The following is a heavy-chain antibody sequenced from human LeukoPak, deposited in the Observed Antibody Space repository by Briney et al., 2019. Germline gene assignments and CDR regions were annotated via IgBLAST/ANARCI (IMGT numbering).Heavy chain of an antibody. Sequence: ASVKVSCKASGYTFSDYYMHWVRQAPGQGLEWMGRINPYSGGTNYAQKFQGRVTMTRDTSTTTGYMELSRLRSDDTAVYYCARVRGGNNYHFDYWGQGTLVTVSS. V-gene: IGHV1-2*06. CDR1: GYTFSDYY. D-gene: IGHD1-26*01. CDR2: INPYSGGT. CDR3: ARVRGGNNYHFDY. J-gene: IGHJ4*02.